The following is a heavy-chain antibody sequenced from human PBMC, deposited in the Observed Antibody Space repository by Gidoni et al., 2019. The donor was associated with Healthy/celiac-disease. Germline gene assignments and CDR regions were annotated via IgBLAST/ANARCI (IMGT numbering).Heavy chain of an antibody. CDR1: GYTFTSYG. Sequence: QVQLVQSGAEVKKPGASVKVSCKASGYTFTSYGISWVRQAPGQGLEWMGWISAYNGNTNYAQKLQGRVTMTTDTSTSTAYMELRSLRSDDTAMYDCARDVVPAAIMGNWFDPWGQGTLVTVSS. CDR3: ARDVVPAAIMGNWFDP. D-gene: IGHD2-2*02. J-gene: IGHJ5*02. V-gene: IGHV1-18*01. CDR2: ISAYNGNT.